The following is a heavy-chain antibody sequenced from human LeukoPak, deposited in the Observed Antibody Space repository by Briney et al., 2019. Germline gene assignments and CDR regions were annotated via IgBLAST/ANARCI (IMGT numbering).Heavy chain of an antibody. V-gene: IGHV3-48*01. J-gene: IGHJ4*02. CDR3: ARATRVSGESPCFDY. Sequence: GGSLRLSCAASGFTFSSYSMNWVRQAPGKGLEWVSYISSSSSTIYYADSVKGRFTISRDNAKNSLYLQMNSLRAEDTAVYYCARATRVSGESPCFDYWGQGTLVTVSS. D-gene: IGHD3-10*01. CDR1: GFTFSSYS. CDR2: ISSSSSTI.